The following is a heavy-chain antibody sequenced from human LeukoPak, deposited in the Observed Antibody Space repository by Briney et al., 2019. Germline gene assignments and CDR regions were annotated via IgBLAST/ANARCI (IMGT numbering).Heavy chain of an antibody. J-gene: IGHJ4*02. CDR3: ARARGVYGSGSYGRTLYYFDY. Sequence: ASVKVSCKASGYTFTSYAMHWVRQAPGQRLEWMGWINAGNGNTKYSQEFQGRVTITRDTSASTAYMELSSLRSEDMAVYYCARARGVYGSGSYGRTLYYFDYWGQGTLVTVSS. V-gene: IGHV1-3*03. D-gene: IGHD3-10*01. CDR1: GYTFTSYA. CDR2: INAGNGNT.